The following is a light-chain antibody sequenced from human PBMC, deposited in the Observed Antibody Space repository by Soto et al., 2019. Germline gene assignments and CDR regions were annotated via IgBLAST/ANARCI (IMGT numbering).Light chain of an antibody. CDR2: DAS. J-gene: IGKJ1*01. V-gene: IGKV1-39*01. CDR3: QQSYSTPWT. CDR1: QSISPW. Sequence: DIQMTQSPASLSASVGDRVTITCRASQSISPWLAWYQQKLGKAPKLLIYDASALQSGVPSRFSGSGSGTDFTLTISSLQPEDFATYYCQQSYSTPWTFGQGTKVDI.